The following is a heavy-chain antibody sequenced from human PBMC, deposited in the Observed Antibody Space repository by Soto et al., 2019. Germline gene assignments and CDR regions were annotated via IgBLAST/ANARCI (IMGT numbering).Heavy chain of an antibody. CDR3: ARDLYPLGEFFYYAFDV. Sequence: EVQLVESGGGLVQPGESLRLSCAASGFTFSAFWMTWLRQAPGKGLEWVANIKRDGTVTHYGDSVEGRCTLSRDNVQISLFLQLNSLSLEDSSMYFCARDLYPLGEFFYYAFDVWGQGTCVTVSS. CDR1: GFTFSAFW. V-gene: IGHV3-7*04. J-gene: IGHJ3*01. D-gene: IGHD3-16*01. CDR2: IKRDGTVT.